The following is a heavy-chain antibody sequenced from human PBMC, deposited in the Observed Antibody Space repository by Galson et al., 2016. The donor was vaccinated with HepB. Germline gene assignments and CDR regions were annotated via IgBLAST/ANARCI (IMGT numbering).Heavy chain of an antibody. CDR2: IIPIFGTA. J-gene: IGHJ4*02. CDR3: AREPFISPWDY. D-gene: IGHD2/OR15-2a*01. CDR1: GGTFSSYA. V-gene: IGHV1-69*06. Sequence: SVKVSCKASGGTFSSYAISWVRQAPGQGLEWMGGIIPIFGTANYAQKFQGRVTITADKSTSTAYMELSSLRAEDTAVYFCAREPFISPWDYWGPGTLVTVSA.